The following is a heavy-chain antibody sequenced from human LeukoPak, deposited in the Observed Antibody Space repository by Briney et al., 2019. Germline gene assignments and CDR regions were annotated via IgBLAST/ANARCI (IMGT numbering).Heavy chain of an antibody. CDR3: ALGLGELLWDY. J-gene: IGHJ4*02. Sequence: ASVKLSCKASGATFSSYAISWVRQAPGQGLEWMGGIIPIFGTANYAQKFQGRVTITTDESTSTAYMELSSLRSEDTAVYYCALGLGELLWDYWGQGNLVTVSS. D-gene: IGHD3-10*01. CDR1: GATFSSYA. V-gene: IGHV1-69*05. CDR2: IIPIFGTA.